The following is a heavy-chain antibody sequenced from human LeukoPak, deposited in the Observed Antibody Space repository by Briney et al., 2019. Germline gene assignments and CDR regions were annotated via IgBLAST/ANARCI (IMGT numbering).Heavy chain of an antibody. D-gene: IGHD2-8*01. Sequence: PGGSLRLSCAASGLTFSSYNMNWVRQAPGKGLEWVSSISRSSSYISYADSVKGRFTISRDNSKNTLYLQMNSLRAEDTAVYYCAKDSSAVLTAPSYFDYWGQGTLVTVSS. CDR3: AKDSSAVLTAPSYFDY. CDR1: GLTFSSYN. J-gene: IGHJ4*02. V-gene: IGHV3-21*04. CDR2: ISRSSSYI.